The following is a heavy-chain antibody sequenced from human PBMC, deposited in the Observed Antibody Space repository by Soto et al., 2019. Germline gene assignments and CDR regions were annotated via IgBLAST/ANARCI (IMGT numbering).Heavy chain of an antibody. CDR3: ARARVGATTPFDY. Sequence: GGSLRLSCAASGFTFDDYGMNWVRQAPGTGLEWVSGINWNGFSTGYADSVKGRFTISRDNAKNSLYLQMNSLRAEDTALYYCARARVGATTPFDYWGQGTLVTVSS. CDR1: GFTFDDYG. D-gene: IGHD1-26*01. J-gene: IGHJ4*02. CDR2: INWNGFST. V-gene: IGHV3-20*04.